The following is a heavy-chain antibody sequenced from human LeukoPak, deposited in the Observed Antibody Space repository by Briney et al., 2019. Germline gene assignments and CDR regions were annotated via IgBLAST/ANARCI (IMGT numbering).Heavy chain of an antibody. CDR1: GGSISSYY. CDR3: ATGRKLFDH. CDR2: VYYSGST. J-gene: IGHJ4*02. V-gene: IGHV4-59*01. Sequence: PSETLSLTCTVSGGSISSYYWRWIRQPPGKGLEWIGSVYYSGSTYYNPSLKSRATISVDTSKNQFSLELSSVTAADTAVYFCATGRKLFDHWGQGALVTVSS.